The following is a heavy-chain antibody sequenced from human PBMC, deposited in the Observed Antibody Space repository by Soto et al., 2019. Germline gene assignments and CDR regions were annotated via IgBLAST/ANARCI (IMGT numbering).Heavy chain of an antibody. D-gene: IGHD2-15*01. CDR2: FRPEDGET. CDR3: TISGYCAGVSCPSGAFDI. Sequence: QVQLLQSGAEVRKPGASVKVSCKVSGYTLSELSIHWVRQAPGKGLEWMGGFRPEDGETIYAPKFQDRLTMTEDTSTDTAYMDLSGLRSEDTAIYHCTISGYCAGVSCPSGAFDIWVQGTMVSVLS. CDR1: GYTLSELS. V-gene: IGHV1-24*01. J-gene: IGHJ3*02.